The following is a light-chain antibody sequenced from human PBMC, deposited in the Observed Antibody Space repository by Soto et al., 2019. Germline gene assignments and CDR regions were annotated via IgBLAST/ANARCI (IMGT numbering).Light chain of an antibody. Sequence: QSALTHPPSAYGSPGQSVTISCTGTSSDVGAYNYVSWYQQHAGKAPKLVIYEVTKRPSGVPDRFSGSKSANTASLTVSVLQAEDEAAYYRRSLASSNTWVFGGGTKLTVL. CDR1: SSDVGAYNY. V-gene: IGLV2-8*01. CDR2: EVT. CDR3: RSLASSNTWV. J-gene: IGLJ3*02.